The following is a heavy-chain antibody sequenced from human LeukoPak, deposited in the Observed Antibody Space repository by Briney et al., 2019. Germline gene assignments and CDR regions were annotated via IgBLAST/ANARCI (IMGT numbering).Heavy chain of an antibody. CDR2: ISSSSSYI. Sequence: GGSLRLSCAASGFTFSSYSMNWVRQAPGKGLEWVSSISSSSSYIYYADSVKGTISRDNAKNSLYLQMNSLRVEDTAVYYCARDLDYFVMDSWGQGTLVTVSS. J-gene: IGHJ4*02. CDR3: ARDLDYFVMDS. V-gene: IGHV3-21*01. CDR1: GFTFSSYS. D-gene: IGHD3-10*01.